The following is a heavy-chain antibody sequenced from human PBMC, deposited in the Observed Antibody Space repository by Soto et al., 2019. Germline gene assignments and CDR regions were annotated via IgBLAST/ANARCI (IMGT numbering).Heavy chain of an antibody. J-gene: IGHJ6*02. CDR1: GFTFRSYW. V-gene: IGHV3-7*03. D-gene: IGHD3-10*01. Sequence: EVQLVESGGGLVQPGGSLRLSCAASGFTFRSYWMSCVRQAPGKGLEWVANIKQDGSERYYVDSVNGRFTISRDNAKDSLYLQMNSLRAEDTAVYYCARGIGVDVWGQGTTVTVS. CDR3: ARGIGVDV. CDR2: IKQDGSER.